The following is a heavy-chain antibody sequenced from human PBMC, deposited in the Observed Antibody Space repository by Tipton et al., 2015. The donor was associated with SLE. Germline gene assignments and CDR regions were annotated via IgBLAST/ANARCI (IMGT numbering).Heavy chain of an antibody. D-gene: IGHD2-21*02. V-gene: IGHV4-39*07. CDR3: ARGSIGGDLSYSFDY. CDR1: GDSISSITYY. J-gene: IGHJ4*02. CDR2: IYNSEST. Sequence: LRLSCTVSGDSISSITYYWGWIRQPPGKGLEWIGSIYNSESTYYSPSLKSRVTISVDTSKNHFSLKLTSVTAADTAVYYCARGSIGGDLSYSFDYWGQGTLVTVSS.